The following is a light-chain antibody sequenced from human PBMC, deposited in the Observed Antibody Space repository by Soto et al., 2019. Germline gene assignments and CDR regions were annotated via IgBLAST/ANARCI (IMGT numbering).Light chain of an antibody. V-gene: IGLV2-14*01. CDR3: TSYTRTRNLL. Sequence: QSVLTQPASVSGSPGQSITISCTGTSSDVGAYHYVSWYQHHPGRAPKLIIFEVSHRPSGVSDRFSGSKSGNTASLTISGLQTEDEADYYCTSYTRTRNLLFGGGTKLTVL. CDR1: SSDVGAYHY. J-gene: IGLJ2*01. CDR2: EVS.